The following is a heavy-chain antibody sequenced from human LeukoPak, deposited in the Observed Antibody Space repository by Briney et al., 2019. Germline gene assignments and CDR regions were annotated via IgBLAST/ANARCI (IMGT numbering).Heavy chain of an antibody. CDR3: ARQYYDFWSGDDAFDI. CDR1: GFTFSSYA. Sequence: QSGGSLRLSCAASGFTFSSYAMHWVRQAPGKGLEYVSAISGNGGSTYYANSVKGRFTISRDNSKNTLYLQMGSLRAEDMAVYYCARQYYDFWSGDDAFDIWGQGTMVTVSS. D-gene: IGHD3-3*01. CDR2: ISGNGGST. J-gene: IGHJ3*02. V-gene: IGHV3-64*01.